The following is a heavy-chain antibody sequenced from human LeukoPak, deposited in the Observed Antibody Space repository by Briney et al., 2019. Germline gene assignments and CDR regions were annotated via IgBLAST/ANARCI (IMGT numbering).Heavy chain of an antibody. CDR3: LGYYYYGMDV. CDR2: IYTSGST. J-gene: IGHJ6*02. CDR1: GGSFSGYY. V-gene: IGHV4-59*10. Sequence: SETLSLTCAVYGGSFSGYYWSWIRQPAGKGLEWIGRIYTSGSTNYNPSLKSRVTMSVDTSKNQFSLKLSSVTAADTAVYYCLGYYYYGMDVWGQGTTVTVSS.